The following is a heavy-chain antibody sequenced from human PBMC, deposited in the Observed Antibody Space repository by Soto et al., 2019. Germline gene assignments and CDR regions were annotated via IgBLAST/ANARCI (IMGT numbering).Heavy chain of an antibody. CDR3: ARVPTI. J-gene: IGHJ4*02. CDR1: GGSISSGNYY. V-gene: IGHV4-30-4*01. CDR2: ISYSGST. Sequence: SETLSLTCTVSGGSISSGNYYWSWIRQPPGKGLEWIGFISYSGSTYYSLSLKSRVTISVDTSKNQFSLNLSFVTAADAAVYYCARVPTIWGQGTLVTVSS.